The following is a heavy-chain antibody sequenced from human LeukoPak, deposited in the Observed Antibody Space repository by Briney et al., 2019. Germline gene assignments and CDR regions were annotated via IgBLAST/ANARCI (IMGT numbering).Heavy chain of an antibody. CDR3: ARDRMVGATTHFDY. J-gene: IGHJ4*02. D-gene: IGHD1-26*01. CDR2: ISSSSSYI. Sequence: GGSLRLSCAASGFTFSSYSMNWVRQAPGKGLEWVSSISSSSSYIYYADSVKGRFTISRDNAKNSLYLQMNSLRAEDTAVYYCARDRMVGATTHFDYWGQGTLVTVSS. V-gene: IGHV3-21*01. CDR1: GFTFSSYS.